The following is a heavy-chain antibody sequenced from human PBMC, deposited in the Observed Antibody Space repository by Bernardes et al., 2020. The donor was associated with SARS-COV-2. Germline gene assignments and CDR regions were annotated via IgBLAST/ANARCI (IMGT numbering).Heavy chain of an antibody. Sequence: ASVKVSCTSSGYIFTNFEINWVRQAAGQGLEWMGWMNPKTGNSEFAQKFQGRVTMTRNTSTSTAYMELTSLRSDDTALYFCARGDISSEALDLWGQGTMVTVSS. CDR3: ARGDISSEALDL. D-gene: IGHD3-9*01. J-gene: IGHJ3*01. CDR2: MNPKTGNS. V-gene: IGHV1-8*01. CDR1: GYIFTNFE.